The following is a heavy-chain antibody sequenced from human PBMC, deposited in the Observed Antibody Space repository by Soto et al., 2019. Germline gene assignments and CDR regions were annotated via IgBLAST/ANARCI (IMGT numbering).Heavy chain of an antibody. J-gene: IGHJ6*02. D-gene: IGHD4-4*01. CDR1: GGTFSSYA. V-gene: IGHV1-69*18. CDR2: IIPFIGTA. Sequence: QVQLVQSGAEVKKPGSSVPVSCQASGGTFSSYAISWVRQAPGQGLEWMGRIIPFIGTANYAQKCQGRVTITADESTSPAYMELTRLRSEDTAVYYCARVVMTTVPASYYYGMDVWGQGPTVTVSS. CDR3: ARVVMTTVPASYYYGMDV.